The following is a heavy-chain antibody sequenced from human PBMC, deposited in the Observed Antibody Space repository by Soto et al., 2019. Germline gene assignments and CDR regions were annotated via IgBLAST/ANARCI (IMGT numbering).Heavy chain of an antibody. CDR3: AREESSHIAAAWDYYGMDV. V-gene: IGHV3-30-3*01. D-gene: IGHD6-13*01. J-gene: IGHJ6*02. CDR2: ISYDGSDK. CDR1: GLTFSSYA. Sequence: QVQLVESGGGVVQPGRSLRLSCAASGLTFSSYAMHWVRQAPGKGLEWVAVISYDGSDKYYADSVKGRFTISRDNSKNTLYLNVDSLRAEDTAVYYCAREESSHIAAAWDYYGMDVWGQGTTVTVSS.